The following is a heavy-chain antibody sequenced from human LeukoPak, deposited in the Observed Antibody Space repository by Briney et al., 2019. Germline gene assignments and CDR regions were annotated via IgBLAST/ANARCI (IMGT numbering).Heavy chain of an antibody. CDR3: ARGRPGSGWSFDY. J-gene: IGHJ4*02. CDR2: INLSGGTT. Sequence: GASVKVSCKTSGYTFTTYYMHWVRQAPGKGLEWMGIINLSGGTTNYAQKFQGRVTMTRDTSTTTLYMELSSLRSEDTAVYYCARGRPGSGWSFDYWGQGTLVTVSS. D-gene: IGHD6-19*01. V-gene: IGHV1-46*01. CDR1: GYTFTTYY.